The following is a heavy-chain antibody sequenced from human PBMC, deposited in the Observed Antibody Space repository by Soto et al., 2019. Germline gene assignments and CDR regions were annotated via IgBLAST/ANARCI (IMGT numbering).Heavy chain of an antibody. D-gene: IGHD1-26*01. V-gene: IGHV3-33*01. J-gene: IGHJ4*02. CDR2: IWYDGSNK. Sequence: GGSLRLSCAASGFTFSSYGMHWVRQAPGKGLEWVAVIWYDGSNKYYADSVKGRFTISRDNSKNTLYLQMNSLRAEDTAVYYCARGSEGELLSPLDYWGQGTLVTVSS. CDR3: ARGSEGELLSPLDY. CDR1: GFTFSSYG.